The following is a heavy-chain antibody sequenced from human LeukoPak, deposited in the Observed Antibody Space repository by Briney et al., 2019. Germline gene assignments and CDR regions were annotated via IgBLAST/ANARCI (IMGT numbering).Heavy chain of an antibody. CDR2: VYYSGNT. Sequence: GSGPTLVKPSETLSLTCTVSGGSISGFYLNWIRQPPGKGREWIGYVYYSGNTNYNPSLKSRVTISLDTSKNQFSLKLRSVTAADTAVYYCARDTRDAFDIWGQGTMVTVSS. CDR3: ARDTRDAFDI. CDR1: GGSISGFY. V-gene: IGHV4-59*01. J-gene: IGHJ3*02.